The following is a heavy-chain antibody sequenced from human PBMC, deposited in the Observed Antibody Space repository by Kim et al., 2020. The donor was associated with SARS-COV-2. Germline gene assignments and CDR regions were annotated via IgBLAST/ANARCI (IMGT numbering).Heavy chain of an antibody. CDR1: GFTFSSYS. CDR3: ARNSGSYDQQADY. D-gene: IGHD1-26*01. J-gene: IGHJ4*02. V-gene: IGHV3-21*01. CDR2: ISSSSYI. Sequence: GGSLRLSCAASGFTFSSYSMNWVRQAPGKGLEWVSSISSSSYIYYADSVKGRFTISRDNAKNSLYLQMNSLRAEDTAVYYCARNSGSYDQQADYWGQGTLVTVSS.